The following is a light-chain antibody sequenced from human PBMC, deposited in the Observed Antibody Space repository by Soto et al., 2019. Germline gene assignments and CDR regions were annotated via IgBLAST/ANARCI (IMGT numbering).Light chain of an antibody. CDR2: GAS. CDR3: QHYGSS. J-gene: IGKJ4*01. CDR1: QKVTSDY. Sequence: EIVLTQSPDTLSLSPWERATLSCRASQKVTSDYLGWYQQRPGQAPRLLIYGASSRATGIPDRFSGSGSGTDFTLTINTLEPEDFALYYCQHYGSSFGGGTRVEIK. V-gene: IGKV3-20*01.